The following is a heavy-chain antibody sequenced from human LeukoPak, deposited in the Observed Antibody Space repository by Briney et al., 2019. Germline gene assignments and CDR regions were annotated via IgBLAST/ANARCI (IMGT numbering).Heavy chain of an antibody. CDR2: ISGYNGNA. J-gene: IGHJ6*03. Sequence: ASVKVSCKASGYTFTSYGLSWVRQAPGQGLEWMGWISGYNGNANYAQKFQGRVTMTTDTSTSTAYMELRSLRSDDTAVYYCARGSPSSGYYYYYMDVWGKGTTVTVSS. V-gene: IGHV1-18*01. CDR1: GYTFTSYG. D-gene: IGHD6-25*01. CDR3: ARGSPSSGYYYYYMDV.